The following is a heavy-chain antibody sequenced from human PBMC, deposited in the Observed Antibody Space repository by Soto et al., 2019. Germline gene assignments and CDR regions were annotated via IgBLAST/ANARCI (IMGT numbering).Heavy chain of an antibody. V-gene: IGHV3-43*01. CDR3: AKDVGSGFGGDCHRPSFYYGMDV. CDR1: GLTVADGT. CDR2: ISWDGGST. J-gene: IGHJ6*02. D-gene: IGHD2-21*02. Sequence: GWALGFSCAAAGLTVADGTMRGVHDARGEGVGRGSLISWDGGSTYYADSEKGRFTISRDNSNNALYLQMNSRRTEATALYYCAKDVGSGFGGDCHRPSFYYGMDVWGPGTSVT.